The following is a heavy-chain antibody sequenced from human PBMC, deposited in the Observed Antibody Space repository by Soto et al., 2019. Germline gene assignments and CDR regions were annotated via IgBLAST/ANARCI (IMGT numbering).Heavy chain of an antibody. CDR3: AKDGGYAYYDSSGYYFGY. CDR1: GFTFSSYA. Sequence: GGSLRLSCAASGFTFSSYAMSWVRQAPGKGLEWVSVISGSGASTYYADSVKGRFTISRDNSKNTLYLQMNSLRAEDTAVYYCAKDGGYAYYDSSGYYFGYWGQGILVTVSS. D-gene: IGHD3-22*01. CDR2: ISGSGAST. V-gene: IGHV3-23*01. J-gene: IGHJ4*02.